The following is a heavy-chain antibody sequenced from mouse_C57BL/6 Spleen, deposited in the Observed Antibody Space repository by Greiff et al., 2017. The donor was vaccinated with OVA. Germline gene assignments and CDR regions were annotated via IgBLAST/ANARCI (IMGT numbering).Heavy chain of an antibody. Sequence: KESCKASGYTFTSYWMHWVKQRPGRGLEWIGRIDPNSGGTKYNEKFKSKATLTVDKPSSTAYMQLSSLTSEDSAVYYCARSRDDGYYYFDYWGQGTTLTVSS. CDR1: GYTFTSYW. D-gene: IGHD2-3*01. V-gene: IGHV1-72*01. CDR3: ARSRDDGYYYFDY. CDR2: IDPNSGGT. J-gene: IGHJ2*01.